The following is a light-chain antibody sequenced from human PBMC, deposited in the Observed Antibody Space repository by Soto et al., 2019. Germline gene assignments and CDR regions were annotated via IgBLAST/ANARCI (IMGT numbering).Light chain of an antibody. CDR1: GSNIGSNT. V-gene: IGLV1-44*01. CDR2: SNN. J-gene: IGLJ1*01. Sequence: SVLTQPPSASGTPGQRVTISCSGSGSNIGSNTVNWYQHLPGTAPKLLIYSNNQRPSGVPDRFSGSKSGTSASLAISGLQSEDEADYYCAAWDDSLNGYVFGTGTKVTVL. CDR3: AAWDDSLNGYV.